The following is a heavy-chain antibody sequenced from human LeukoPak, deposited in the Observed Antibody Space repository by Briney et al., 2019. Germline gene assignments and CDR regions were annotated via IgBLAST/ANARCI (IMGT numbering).Heavy chain of an antibody. V-gene: IGHV3-9*01. J-gene: IGHJ5*02. D-gene: IGHD3-3*01. Sequence: GGSLRLSCAASGFTFDDYAMHWVRQAPGKGLECDSGISWNSGNIGYADSVKGRFTMSRDNAKKSLYLQMNSLRAEDTALYYCVKGARFWSGYPNWFDPWGQGTLVTVSS. CDR3: VKGARFWSGYPNWFDP. CDR1: GFTFDDYA. CDR2: ISWNSGNI.